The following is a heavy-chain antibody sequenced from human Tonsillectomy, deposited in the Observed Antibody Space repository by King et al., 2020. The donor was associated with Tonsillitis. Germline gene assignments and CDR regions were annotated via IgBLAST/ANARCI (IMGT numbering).Heavy chain of an antibody. V-gene: IGHV3-9*01. CDR1: GFTFDDYA. D-gene: IGHD1-1*01. CDR3: AKDYWNDLDYDYGMDV. Sequence: VQLVESGGGLVQPGRSLRLSCAVSGFTFDDYAMHWVWQAPGKGLEWVSAINWNSGSIGYSDSVKGRFTISRDNAKNSLYLEMRSLRPEDTALYYCAKDYWNDLDYDYGMDVWGQGTTVTVSS. J-gene: IGHJ6*02. CDR2: INWNSGSI.